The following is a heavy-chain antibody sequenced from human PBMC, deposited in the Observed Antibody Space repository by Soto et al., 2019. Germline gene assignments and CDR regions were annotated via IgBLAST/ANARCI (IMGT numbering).Heavy chain of an antibody. CDR3: ARVQERYYYGSGSYFASNYYYGMDV. Sequence: GGSLRLSCAASGFTFSSYGMHWVRQAPGKGLEWVAVIWYDGSNKYYADSVKGRFTISRDNSKNTLYLQMNSLRAEDTAVYYCARVQERYYYGSGSYFASNYYYGMDVWGQGTTVTVSS. D-gene: IGHD3-10*01. CDR2: IWYDGSNK. V-gene: IGHV3-33*01. J-gene: IGHJ6*02. CDR1: GFTFSSYG.